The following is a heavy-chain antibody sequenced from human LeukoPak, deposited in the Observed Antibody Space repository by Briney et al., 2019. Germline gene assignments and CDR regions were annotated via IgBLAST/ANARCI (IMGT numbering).Heavy chain of an antibody. CDR1: GFTFSSYA. CDR3: ARWTDSSGWFYYYYGMDV. J-gene: IGHJ6*02. CDR2: ISGSGGNT. D-gene: IGHD6-19*01. V-gene: IGHV3-23*01. Sequence: GGSLRLSCTASGFTFSSYAMSWVRQAPGKGLEWVSVISGSGGNTYYADSVKGRFTISRDNSKNTLYLQMNSLRAEDTAVYYCARWTDSSGWFYYYYGMDVWGQGTTVTVSS.